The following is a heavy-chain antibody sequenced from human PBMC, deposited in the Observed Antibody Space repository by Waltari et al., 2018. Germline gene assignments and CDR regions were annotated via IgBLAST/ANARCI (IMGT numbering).Heavy chain of an antibody. CDR1: GYTFTGYY. J-gene: IGHJ3*02. D-gene: IGHD1-26*01. CDR2: INPNSGGT. CDR3: ARGEEWEYAFDI. V-gene: IGHV1-2*02. Sequence: QVQLVQSGAEVKKPGASVKVSCKASGYTFTGYYMHWVREDPVQGLEWMGWINPNSGGTDYAQNLQGRVTMTRDTSISTAYMELSRLRSDDTAVYYCARGEEWEYAFDIWGQGTMVTVSS.